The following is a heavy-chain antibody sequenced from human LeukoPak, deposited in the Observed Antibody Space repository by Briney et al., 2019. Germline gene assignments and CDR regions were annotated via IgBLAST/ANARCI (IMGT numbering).Heavy chain of an antibody. D-gene: IGHD3-22*01. V-gene: IGHV3-30*18. CDR2: ISYDGSNK. J-gene: IGHJ4*02. CDR1: AFTFSSYG. Sequence: GGTLRLSCAASAFTFSSYGMSWVRQAPGKGLEWVAVISYDGSNKYYADSVKGRFTISRDNSKNTLYLQMNSLRAEDTAVYYCAKAAYYYDSSGSDYWGQGTLVTVSS. CDR3: AKAAYYYDSSGSDY.